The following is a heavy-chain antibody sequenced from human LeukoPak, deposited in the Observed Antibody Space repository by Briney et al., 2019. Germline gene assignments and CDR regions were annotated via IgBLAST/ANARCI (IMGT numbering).Heavy chain of an antibody. D-gene: IGHD2-2*01. Sequence: SETLSLTCTVSGGSVDSGDYYWSWIRQLPGKGLEWIGYISYSGSTYYIPSLKSRVTISRDTSKNHFSLQLTSLTTADTAVYYCASPVVPAAPLWGQGTLVTVSS. J-gene: IGHJ4*02. CDR3: ASPVVPAAPL. CDR1: GGSVDSGDYY. CDR2: ISYSGST. V-gene: IGHV4-31*03.